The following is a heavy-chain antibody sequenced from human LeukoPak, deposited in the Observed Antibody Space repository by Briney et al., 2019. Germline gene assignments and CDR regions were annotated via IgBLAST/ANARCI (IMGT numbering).Heavy chain of an antibody. CDR2: ISGSGGST. Sequence: GGSLRLSCAASGFTFSSYAMSWVRQAPGKGLDWVSAISGSGGSTYYADSVKGRFTISRDNSKNTLYLQMNSLGAEDTAVYYCAKKGPAGFGYYFDYWGQGTLVTVSS. V-gene: IGHV3-23*01. J-gene: IGHJ4*02. D-gene: IGHD3-10*01. CDR3: AKKGPAGFGYYFDY. CDR1: GFTFSSYA.